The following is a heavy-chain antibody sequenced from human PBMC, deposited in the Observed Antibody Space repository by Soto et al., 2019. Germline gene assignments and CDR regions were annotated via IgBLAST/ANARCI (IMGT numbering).Heavy chain of an antibody. J-gene: IGHJ4*02. Sequence: LRLSCAASAFTCSTYAMSWVRQAPGKGLEWASSISSSSSYKYYADSVKGRFTISRDNAKNSLYLQMNSLRAEDTAVYYCARDKHSSSWHDYWGQGTLVTVSS. CDR2: ISSSSSYK. CDR3: ARDKHSSSWHDY. CDR1: AFTCSTYA. D-gene: IGHD6-13*01. V-gene: IGHV3-21*01.